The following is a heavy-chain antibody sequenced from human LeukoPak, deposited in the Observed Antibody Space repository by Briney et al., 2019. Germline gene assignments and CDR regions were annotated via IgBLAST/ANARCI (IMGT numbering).Heavy chain of an antibody. CDR1: GGSISSYY. CDR3: AGERVSPHYVYYFDY. CDR2: IYYSGST. J-gene: IGHJ4*02. Sequence: SETLSLTCTVSGGSISSYYWSWIRQPPGKGLEWVGYIYYSGSTNYNPSLKSRVTISVDTSKNQFSLKLSSVTAADTAVYYCAGERVSPHYVYYFDYWGQGTLVTVSS. D-gene: IGHD4-17*01. V-gene: IGHV4-59*01.